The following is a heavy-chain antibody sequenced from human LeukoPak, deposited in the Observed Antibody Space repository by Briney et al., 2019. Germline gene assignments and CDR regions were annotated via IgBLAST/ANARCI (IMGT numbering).Heavy chain of an antibody. V-gene: IGHV2-5*01. J-gene: IGHJ3*02. CDR2: IYWNDGK. D-gene: IGHD2-15*01. CDR3: AHQLAYCSGGSCYVRDAFDI. Sequence: SGPPLAKPTQTLTLTYTFSGFLVSTSAGGVGWVRQPPGKALEWLALIYWNDGKRYIPSLKHRLTITKDTAKIQVVLTMSNMDAVDTAIYYCAHQLAYCSGGSCYVRDAFDICGQGTMVTVSS. CDR1: GFLVSTSAGG.